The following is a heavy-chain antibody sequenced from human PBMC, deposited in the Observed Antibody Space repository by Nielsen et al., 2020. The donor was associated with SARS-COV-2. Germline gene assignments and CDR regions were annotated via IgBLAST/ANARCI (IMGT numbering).Heavy chain of an antibody. CDR2: INPNSGGT. CDR3: ASSLYESSPPYWYFDL. CDR1: GYTFTGYY. D-gene: IGHD3-22*01. J-gene: IGHJ2*01. Sequence: ASVKVSCKASGYTFTGYYMHWVRQAPGQGLEWMGWINPNSGGTGYAQKFQGRVTMTRNTSISTAYMELSSLRSEDTAVYYCASSLYESSPPYWYFDLWGRGTLVTVSS. V-gene: IGHV1-2*02.